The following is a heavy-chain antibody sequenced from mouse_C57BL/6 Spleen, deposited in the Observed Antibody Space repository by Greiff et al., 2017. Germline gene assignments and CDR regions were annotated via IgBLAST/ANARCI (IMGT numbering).Heavy chain of an antibody. V-gene: IGHV7-3*01. CDR1: GFTFTDYY. D-gene: IGHD1-1*01. CDR3: AGYYYGSSYWWYFDV. J-gene: IGHJ1*03. Sequence: EVMLVESGGGLVQPGGSLSLSCAASGFTFTDYYMSWVRQPPGKALEWLGFISNKANGYTTEYSASVKGRFTISRDNSQSILYLQMNALRAEDSATYYCAGYYYGSSYWWYFDVWGTGTTGTVSS. CDR2: ISNKANGYTT.